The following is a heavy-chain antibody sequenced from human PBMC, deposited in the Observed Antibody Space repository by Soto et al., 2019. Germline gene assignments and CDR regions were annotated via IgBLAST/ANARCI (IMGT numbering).Heavy chain of an antibody. J-gene: IGHJ4*02. CDR2: IYYSGST. V-gene: IGHV4-39*07. Sequence: SETLSLTCTVSGGSISSSSYYWGWIRQPPGKGLEWIGSIYYSGSTYYNPSLKSRVTISVDTSKNQFSLKLSSVTAADTAVYYCASGPKTYGGSGSYYFDYWGQGTLVTVSS. D-gene: IGHD3-10*01. CDR3: ASGPKTYGGSGSYYFDY. CDR1: GGSISSSSYY.